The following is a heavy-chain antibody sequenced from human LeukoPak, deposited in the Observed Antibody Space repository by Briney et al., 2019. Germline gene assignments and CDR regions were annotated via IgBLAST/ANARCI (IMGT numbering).Heavy chain of an antibody. CDR2: ISSSSSYI. J-gene: IGHJ6*03. D-gene: IGHD5-18*01. CDR3: ARGGYSYGLGYYYYMDV. V-gene: IGHV3-21*01. CDR1: GFTFSSYS. Sequence: PGGSLRLSCAASGFTFSSYSMNWVRQAPGKGLEWVSSISSSSSYIYYADSVKGRFTISRDNAKNSLYLQMNSLRAEDTAVYYCARGGYSYGLGYYYYMDVWGKGTTVTVSS.